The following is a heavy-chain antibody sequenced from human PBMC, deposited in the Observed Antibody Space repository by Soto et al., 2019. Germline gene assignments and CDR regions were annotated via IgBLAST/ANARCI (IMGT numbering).Heavy chain of an antibody. CDR3: ARDHNQLLFYYYYGMDV. Sequence: QVQLQQSGPGLVKPSQTLSLTCAISGDSVSSNSAAWNWIRQSPSRGLEWLGRTYYRSKWYNDYAVSVKSRITINPDTSKNHSSLQLNSVTPEDTAVYYCARDHNQLLFYYYYGMDVWGQWTTVTVSS. V-gene: IGHV6-1*01. CDR1: GDSVSSNSAA. J-gene: IGHJ6*02. CDR2: TYYRSKWYN. D-gene: IGHD2-2*01.